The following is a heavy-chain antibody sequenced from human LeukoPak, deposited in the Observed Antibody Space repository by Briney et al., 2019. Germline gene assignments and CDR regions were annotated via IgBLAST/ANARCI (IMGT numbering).Heavy chain of an antibody. V-gene: IGHV1-2*02. D-gene: IGHD3-9*01. Sequence: ASVKVSCKASGYTFTGYYMHWVRQAPVQGLEWMGWINPNSGGTNYAQKFQGRVTMTRDTSISTAYMELSRLRSDDTAVYYCARAGLSGYFDWPPDYWGQGTLVTVSS. CDR1: GYTFTGYY. CDR2: INPNSGGT. J-gene: IGHJ4*02. CDR3: ARAGLSGYFDWPPDY.